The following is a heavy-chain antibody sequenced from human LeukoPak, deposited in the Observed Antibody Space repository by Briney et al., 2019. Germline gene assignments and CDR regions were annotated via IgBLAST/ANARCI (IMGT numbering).Heavy chain of an antibody. Sequence: SETLSLTCTVSGGSISSYYWSWIRQPPGKGLEWMGYIYYSGSTNYNPSLKSRVTISVDTSKNQFSLKLSSVPAADTAVYYCARRVNDFWSGYSDYWGQGTLVTVSS. CDR3: ARRVNDFWSGYSDY. CDR2: IYYSGST. J-gene: IGHJ4*02. D-gene: IGHD3-3*01. V-gene: IGHV4-59*08. CDR1: GGSISSYY.